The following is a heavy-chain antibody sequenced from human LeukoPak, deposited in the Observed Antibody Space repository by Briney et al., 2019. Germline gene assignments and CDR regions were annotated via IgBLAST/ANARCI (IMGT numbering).Heavy chain of an antibody. Sequence: GGSLRLSCAASGITFRTSWMTWLRQAPGKGLEWVAIMNGDETSMNYAGSVRGRFTNSRDNSKNSFFLQMSSLRVEDTAIYHCATDRGYTTFDIWGQGTLVSVSS. J-gene: IGHJ4*02. CDR1: GITFRTSW. D-gene: IGHD3-10*01. CDR3: ATDRGYTTFDI. CDR2: MNGDETSM. V-gene: IGHV3-7*01.